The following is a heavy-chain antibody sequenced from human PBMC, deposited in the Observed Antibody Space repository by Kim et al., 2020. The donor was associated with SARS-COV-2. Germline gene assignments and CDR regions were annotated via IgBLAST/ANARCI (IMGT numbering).Heavy chain of an antibody. D-gene: IGHD4-17*01. V-gene: IGHV3-53*01. CDR3: ARDYNYGDYKSYCFDC. CDR2: IYSGGNT. Sequence: GGSLRLSCAASGFTVSGTSMSWVRQAPGKGLEWVSRIYSGGNTYYTDSVKGRFTISRDNSRNTLYLQMNSLRAEDTAVYYCARDYNYGDYKSYCFDCWGQGTLGTVSS. J-gene: IGHJ4*02. CDR1: GFTVSGTS.